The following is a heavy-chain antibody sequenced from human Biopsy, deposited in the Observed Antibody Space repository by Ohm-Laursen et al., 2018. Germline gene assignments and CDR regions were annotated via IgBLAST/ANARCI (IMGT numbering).Heavy chain of an antibody. J-gene: IGHJ6*02. Sequence: PSETLSLTCTVSGDSVTKYYWSWIRQPPGKGLEWIGHIYYSVMTNYNPSLQSRVSISVDTSRNQVSLTLSSVTAADTAVYYCARDLPSSYYYAMDVWGQGTTVTVSS. CDR3: ARDLPSSYYYAMDV. CDR2: IYYSVMT. V-gene: IGHV4-59*02. CDR1: GDSVTKYY.